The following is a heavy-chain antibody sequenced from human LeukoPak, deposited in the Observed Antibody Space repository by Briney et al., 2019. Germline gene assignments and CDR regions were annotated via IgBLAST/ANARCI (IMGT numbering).Heavy chain of an antibody. CDR3: ARRLTADWYFDL. CDR2: IYYSGST. J-gene: IGHJ2*01. D-gene: IGHD2-21*02. CDR1: GGSISSYY. Sequence: SETLSLTCTVSGGSISSYYWSWIRQPPGKGLEWIGYIYYSGSTNYNPSLKSRVTISVDTSKNQFSLKLSSVTAADTAVYYCARRLTADWYFDLWGRGTLVTVSS. V-gene: IGHV4-59*08.